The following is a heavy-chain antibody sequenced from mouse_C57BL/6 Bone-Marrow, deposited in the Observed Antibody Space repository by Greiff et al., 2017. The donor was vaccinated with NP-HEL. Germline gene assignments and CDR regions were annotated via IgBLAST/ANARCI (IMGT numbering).Heavy chain of an antibody. D-gene: IGHD3-3*01. CDR2: IDPSDSYT. Sequence: VQLQESGAELVMPGASVKLSCKASGYTFTSYWMHWVKQRPGQGLEWIGEIDPSDSYTNYNQKFKGKSTLTVDKSSSTAYMQLSSLTSEDSAVYYCARPLGDYFDYWGQGTTLTVSS. CDR3: ARPLGDYFDY. J-gene: IGHJ2*01. CDR1: GYTFTSYW. V-gene: IGHV1-69*01.